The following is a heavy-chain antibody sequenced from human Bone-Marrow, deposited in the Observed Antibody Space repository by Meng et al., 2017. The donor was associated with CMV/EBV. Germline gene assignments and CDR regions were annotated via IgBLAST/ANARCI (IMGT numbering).Heavy chain of an antibody. CDR1: GFSFNHYA. D-gene: IGHD2-2*01. J-gene: IGHJ4*02. V-gene: IGHV3-30-3*01. CDR3: AKGARSYSSSCKS. Sequence: CADSGFSFNHYAMHWVRQAPGKGLEWVAVISYDGSIQYYADSVEGRFTISSDNSKNALFVQMNSLRTEDTAVHYSAKGARSYSSSCKSWGQGTRITVSS. CDR2: ISYDGSIQ.